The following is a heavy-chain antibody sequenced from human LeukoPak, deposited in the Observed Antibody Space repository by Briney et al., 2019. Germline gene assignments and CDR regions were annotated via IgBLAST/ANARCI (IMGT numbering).Heavy chain of an antibody. Sequence: PSETLSLTCTVPGGSISIDTTYWGWIRQPPGRGLEWFGSIYYTGSTGITYYSPSLKGRVTVSEDTSKNQFSLKLTSVTAADTAVYYCTRYSTVPRFFDIWGQGTMVTVSS. J-gene: IGHJ3*02. CDR1: GGSISIDTTY. CDR2: IYYTGSTGIT. V-gene: IGHV4-39*01. CDR3: TRYSTVPRFFDI. D-gene: IGHD4-17*01.